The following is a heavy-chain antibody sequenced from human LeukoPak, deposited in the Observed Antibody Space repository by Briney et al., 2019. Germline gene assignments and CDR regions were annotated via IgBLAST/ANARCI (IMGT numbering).Heavy chain of an antibody. CDR1: GGSISSYY. J-gene: IGHJ5*02. Sequence: KPSETLSLTCTVSGGSISSYYWSWIRQPAGKGLEWIGRIYTSGSTNYNPSLKSRVTISVDTSKNQFSLKLSSVTAADTAVYYCAIERFLEWLSGGFDPWGQGTLVTVSS. CDR2: IYTSGST. D-gene: IGHD3-3*01. V-gene: IGHV4-4*07. CDR3: AIERFLEWLSGGFDP.